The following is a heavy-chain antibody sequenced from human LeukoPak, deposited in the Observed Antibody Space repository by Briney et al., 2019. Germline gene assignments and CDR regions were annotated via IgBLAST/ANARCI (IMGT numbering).Heavy chain of an antibody. Sequence: GASVKVSCKASGGTFSNYAISWVRQAPGQGLEWMGIINPGGGGTNYAQKFHGRVTMTRDTSTSTVYMELSSLRSDDTAVYYCARISSSSGDWGQGTLVTVSS. CDR2: INPGGGGT. J-gene: IGHJ4*02. V-gene: IGHV1-46*01. D-gene: IGHD6-6*01. CDR1: GGTFSNYA. CDR3: ARISSSSGD.